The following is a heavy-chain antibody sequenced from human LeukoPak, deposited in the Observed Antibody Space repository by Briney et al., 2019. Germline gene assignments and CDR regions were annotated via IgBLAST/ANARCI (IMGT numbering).Heavy chain of an antibody. CDR2: IIPILGTA. CDR1: GGTFSSYA. J-gene: IGHJ6*03. CDR3: ARDRTLSITGTPFPLYYYYMDV. Sequence: GSSVKVSCKASGGTFSSYAISWVRQAPGQGLEWMGGIIPILGTANYAQKFQGRVTITADESTSTAYMELSSLRSEDTAVYYCARDRTLSITGTPFPLYYYYMDVWGKGTTVTVSS. V-gene: IGHV1-69*01. D-gene: IGHD1-20*01.